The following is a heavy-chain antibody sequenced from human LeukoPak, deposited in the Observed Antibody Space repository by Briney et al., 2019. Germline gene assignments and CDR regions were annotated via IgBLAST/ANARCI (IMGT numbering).Heavy chain of an antibody. V-gene: IGHV4-61*01. CDR3: ARQGIYGSGSYYPL. D-gene: IGHD3-10*01. J-gene: IGHJ4*02. Sequence: SETLSLTCTVSRGSISGSIRSYYWSWLRQPPGKGLEWIGYISSSGSVNDNPSLRSRVTISVDTSKNQFSLKLSSVTAADTAVYYCARQGIYGSGSYYPLWGQGTLVTVSS. CDR2: ISSSGSV. CDR1: RGSISGSIRSYY.